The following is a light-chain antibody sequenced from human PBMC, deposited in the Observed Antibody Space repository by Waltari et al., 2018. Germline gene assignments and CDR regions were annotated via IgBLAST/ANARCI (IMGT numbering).Light chain of an antibody. CDR1: QGISNS. CDR3: QQYYRTPYT. CDR2: AAS. J-gene: IGKJ2*01. V-gene: IGKV1-NL1*01. Sequence: DIQMTQSPSSLSASVGDRVTITCRASQGISNSLAWYQQKPGKAPQLLLYAASRLESGVPSRFSGSGSGTDYTLTISSLQPEDFATYYCQQYYRTPYTFGQGTTLEIK.